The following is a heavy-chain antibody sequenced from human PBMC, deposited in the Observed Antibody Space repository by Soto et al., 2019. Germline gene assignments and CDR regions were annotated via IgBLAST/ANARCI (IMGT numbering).Heavy chain of an antibody. CDR2: INAGNGNT. J-gene: IGHJ6*02. Sequence: QVQLVQSGAEEKKPGASVKVSCKASGYTFTSYAMHWVRQAPGQRLGCMEWINAGNGNTKDSKKFQGRVTITRETSARTAYMELSSLRSEDTAVYYCARDSPPMDVWGQGTTVTVSS. CDR3: ARDSPPMDV. CDR1: GYTFTSYA. V-gene: IGHV1-3*05.